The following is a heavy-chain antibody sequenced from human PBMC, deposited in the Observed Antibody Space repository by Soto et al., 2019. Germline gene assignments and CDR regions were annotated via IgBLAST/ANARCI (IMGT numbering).Heavy chain of an antibody. J-gene: IGHJ4*02. CDR3: ARGGYYYDSSGYYRRPFDY. V-gene: IGHV4-59*01. CDR2: IYYSGST. Sequence: PSETLSLTCTVSGGSISSYYWSWIRQPPGKGLEWIGYIYYSGSTNYNPSLKSRVTISVDTSKNQFSLKLSSVTAADTAVYYCARGGYYYDSSGYYRRPFDYWGQGTLVTVSS. CDR1: GGSISSYY. D-gene: IGHD3-22*01.